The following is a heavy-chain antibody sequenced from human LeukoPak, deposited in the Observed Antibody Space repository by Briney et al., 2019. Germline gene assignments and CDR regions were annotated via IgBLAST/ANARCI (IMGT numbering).Heavy chain of an antibody. CDR3: ARQYCSGGSCYDFSYYMDV. D-gene: IGHD2-15*01. CDR1: SASISSSSYY. Sequence: SETLSLTCTVSSASISSSSYYWGWIRQPPGKGLEWIGSIYYTGSTYYNPSLKSRVTISVDTSKNQFSLKLSSVTAADTAVYYCARQYCSGGSCYDFSYYMDVWGKGTTVTISS. V-gene: IGHV4-39*01. CDR2: IYYTGST. J-gene: IGHJ6*03.